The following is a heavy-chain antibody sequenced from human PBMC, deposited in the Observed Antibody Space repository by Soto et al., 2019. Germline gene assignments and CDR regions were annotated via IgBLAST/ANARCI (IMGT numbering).Heavy chain of an antibody. CDR3: ARVTNYYVDR. J-gene: IGHJ2*01. Sequence: PGGSLRLSCAASGFTFSDYYMSWIRQAPGKGLEWVSYISSSSSYTNYADSVKGRFTISRYNAKNSLYLQMNSLRAEDTAGYYFARVTNYYVDRWGRGTLVTVSS. CDR2: ISSSSSYT. D-gene: IGHD3-3*01. V-gene: IGHV3-11*05. CDR1: GFTFSDYY.